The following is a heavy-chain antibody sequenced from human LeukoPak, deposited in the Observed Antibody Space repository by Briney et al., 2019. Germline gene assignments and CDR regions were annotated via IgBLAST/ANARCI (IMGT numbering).Heavy chain of an antibody. J-gene: IGHJ3*02. CDR1: GGSISSYY. V-gene: IGHV4-59*01. Sequence: SETLSLTCTVSGGSISSYYWSWIRQPSGKGLEWIGYIYYSGSTNYNPSLKSRVTISVDTSKNQFSLKLSSVTAADTAVYYCARTDNYQWPYAFDIWGQGTMVTVSS. CDR3: ARTDNYQWPYAFDI. CDR2: IYYSGST. D-gene: IGHD6-19*01.